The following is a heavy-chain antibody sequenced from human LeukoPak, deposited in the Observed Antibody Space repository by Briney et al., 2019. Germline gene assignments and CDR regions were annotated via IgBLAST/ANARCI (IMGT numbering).Heavy chain of an antibody. D-gene: IGHD6-13*01. J-gene: IGHJ4*02. CDR1: GFTFSSYA. V-gene: IGHV3-23*01. Sequence: GGSLRLSCAASGFTFSSYAVSWVRQAPGKGLEWVSAISHSGASTNYADSVKGRFTIARDNSKNTLFLQMHSLRADDTAVYYCARHLGYSSSHTDYWGQGTRVTVSS. CDR2: ISHSGAST. CDR3: ARHLGYSSSHTDY.